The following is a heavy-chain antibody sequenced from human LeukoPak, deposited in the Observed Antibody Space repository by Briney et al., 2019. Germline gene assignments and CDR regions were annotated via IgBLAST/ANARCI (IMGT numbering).Heavy chain of an antibody. V-gene: IGHV3-74*01. Sequence: GGSLRLSCATSGFTLSSYWMHWVRQVPGKGLEWLSRINNDGVSTSYADSVKGRFTISRDNAKNTLYLRMNSLRAEDTAIYYCARKPLSGGYGGTIDYWGQGTLVTVS. CDR2: INNDGVST. CDR1: GFTLSSYW. J-gene: IGHJ4*02. CDR3: ARKPLSGGYGGTIDY. D-gene: IGHD5-12*01.